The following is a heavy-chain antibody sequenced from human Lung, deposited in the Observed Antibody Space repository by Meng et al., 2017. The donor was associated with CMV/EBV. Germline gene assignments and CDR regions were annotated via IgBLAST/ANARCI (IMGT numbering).Heavy chain of an antibody. J-gene: IGHJ2*01. CDR3: AKDNAGSIWYFDL. D-gene: IGHD1-1*01. V-gene: IGHV3-30*02. CDR1: GFTFSSSG. CDR2: IRYDGNNR. Sequence: CAASGFTFSSSGMHWVRQAPGKGLEWVAFIRYDGNNRKYVDSVKGRFAISRDNSKNTLYLQMNSLRPEDTAVYFCAKDNAGSIWYFDLWGRGTLVTVSS.